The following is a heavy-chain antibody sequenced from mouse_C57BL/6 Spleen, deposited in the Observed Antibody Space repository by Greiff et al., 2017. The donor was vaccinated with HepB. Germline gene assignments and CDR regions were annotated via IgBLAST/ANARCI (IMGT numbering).Heavy chain of an antibody. CDR1: GYTFTSYG. Sequence: QVQLQQSGAELARPGASVKLSCTASGYTFTSYGISWVKQRTGKGLEWIGEIYPRSGNTYYNEKFKGKATLTTDKSSSTTYMEIRSLTSEDSAVYFCANHYDYDEDLYFDVWGTGTTVTVSS. V-gene: IGHV1-81*01. CDR2: IYPRSGNT. J-gene: IGHJ1*03. D-gene: IGHD2-4*01. CDR3: ANHYDYDEDLYFDV.